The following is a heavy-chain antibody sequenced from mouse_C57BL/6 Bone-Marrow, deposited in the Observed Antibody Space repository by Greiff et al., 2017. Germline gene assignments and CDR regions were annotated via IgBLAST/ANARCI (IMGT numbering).Heavy chain of an antibody. Sequence: EVQRVESGGGLVKPGGSLKFSCAASGFTFSDYGMHWVRQAPEKGLEWVAYISSGSSTIYYAETVKGRFTLSRDNAKNTVFLQMTSLRSEDTAMYYCSRKGRYDGDCYWYFDVWGTGTTVTVSS. CDR3: SRKGRYDGDCYWYFDV. D-gene: IGHD2-3*01. J-gene: IGHJ1*03. CDR2: ISSGSSTI. V-gene: IGHV5-17*01. CDR1: GFTFSDYG.